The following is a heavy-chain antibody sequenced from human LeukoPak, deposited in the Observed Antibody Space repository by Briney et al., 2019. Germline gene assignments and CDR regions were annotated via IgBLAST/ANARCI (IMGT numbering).Heavy chain of an antibody. CDR2: ISSSGSTI. CDR3: ARDGRSPWYYDFWSGYSSNPYYYYGMDV. V-gene: IGHV3-11*04. CDR1: GFTFSDYY. Sequence: GGSLRLSCAASGFTFSDYYMSWIRQAPGKGLEWVSYISSSGSTIYYADSVKGRFTISRDNAKNSLYLQMNSLRAEDTAVYYCARDGRSPWYYDFWSGYSSNPYYYYGMDVWGQGTTVTVSS. D-gene: IGHD3-3*01. J-gene: IGHJ6*02.